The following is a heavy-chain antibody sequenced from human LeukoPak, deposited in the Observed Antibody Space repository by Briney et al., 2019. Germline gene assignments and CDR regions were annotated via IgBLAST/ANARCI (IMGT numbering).Heavy chain of an antibody. D-gene: IGHD6-13*01. Sequence: SETLSLTCTVSGGSISSYYWSWIRQPPGKGLEWIAYIYYSGSTNYNPSLKSRVTISVDTSKNQFSLKLNSVTAADTAVYYCARFSSSWSGYFDYWGQGTLVTVSS. CDR2: IYYSGST. J-gene: IGHJ4*02. V-gene: IGHV4-59*01. CDR1: GGSISSYY. CDR3: ARFSSSWSGYFDY.